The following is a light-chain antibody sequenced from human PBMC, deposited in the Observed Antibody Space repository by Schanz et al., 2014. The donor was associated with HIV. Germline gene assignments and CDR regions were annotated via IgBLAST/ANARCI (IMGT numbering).Light chain of an antibody. Sequence: EIVMTQSPATLSVSPGERATLSCRASQSVSSSYLAWYQQKPGQAPRLLIYGASNRATGIPDRFSGSGSGTDFTLTVSRLEPEDFAVYFCQQYGSSPRTFGQGTRLDIK. V-gene: IGKV3-20*01. CDR2: GAS. J-gene: IGKJ5*01. CDR1: QSVSSSY. CDR3: QQYGSSPRT.